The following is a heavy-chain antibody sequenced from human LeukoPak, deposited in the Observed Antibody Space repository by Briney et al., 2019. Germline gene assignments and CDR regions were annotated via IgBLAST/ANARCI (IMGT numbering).Heavy chain of an antibody. CDR2: INPNSGGT. CDR1: GYTFTGYY. CDR3: ARGVVVVAATPGFYYMDV. Sequence: ASVKVSCKASGYTFTGYYMHWVRQAPGQGLEWMGWINPNSGGTNYAQKFQGWVTMTRDTSISTAYMELSRLRSDDTAVYYCARGVVVVAATPGFYYMDVWGKGTTVTVSS. J-gene: IGHJ6*03. V-gene: IGHV1-2*04. D-gene: IGHD2-15*01.